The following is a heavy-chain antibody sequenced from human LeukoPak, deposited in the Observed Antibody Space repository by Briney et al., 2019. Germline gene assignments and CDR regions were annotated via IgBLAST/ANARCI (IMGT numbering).Heavy chain of an antibody. D-gene: IGHD6-19*01. CDR2: IYYSGRP. V-gene: IGHV4-59*01. Sequence: SETLSLTCTVSGGSISSYYGSWIRQPPGKGLAWIGYIYYSGRPNYXPSLKSRLTISVDTSKNQFSLTLSSVTAADTAVSYCAXXXXAVAGFXYWGQGTLVTVSS. J-gene: IGHJ4*02. CDR3: AXXXXAVAGFXY. CDR1: GGSISSYY.